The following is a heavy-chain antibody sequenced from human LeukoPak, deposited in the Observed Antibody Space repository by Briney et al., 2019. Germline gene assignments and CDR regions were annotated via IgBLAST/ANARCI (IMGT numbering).Heavy chain of an antibody. J-gene: IGHJ4*02. D-gene: IGHD3-10*01. CDR2: ISSSGSYT. CDR1: GLTFSDYH. Sequence: GGSLRLSCAASGLTFSDYHMSWIRQAPGKGLEWVSYISSSGSYTKDADSVKARFTISRDNAKNSLYLEMNSLRAEDTAVYYCATGAGGSGTYYPSPFDYWGPGTLVTVSS. V-gene: IGHV3-11*05. CDR3: ATGAGGSGTYYPSPFDY.